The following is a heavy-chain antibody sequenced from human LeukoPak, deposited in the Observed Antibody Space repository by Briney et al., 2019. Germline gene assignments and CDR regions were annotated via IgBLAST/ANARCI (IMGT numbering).Heavy chain of an antibody. D-gene: IGHD4-11*01. CDR2: IRYDGSNK. V-gene: IGHV3-30*02. CDR3: AKDLRGYSNEFDY. CDR1: GFTFSSYG. J-gene: IGHJ4*02. Sequence: GGSLRLSCAASGFTFSSYGMHWVRQAPGKGLEWVAFIRYDGSNKYYADSVKGRFTISRDNSKNTLYLQMNSLRAGDTAVYYCAKDLRGYSNEFDYWGQGTLVTVSS.